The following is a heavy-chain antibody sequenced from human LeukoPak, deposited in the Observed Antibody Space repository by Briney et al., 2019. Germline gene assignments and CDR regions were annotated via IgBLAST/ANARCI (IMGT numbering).Heavy chain of an antibody. J-gene: IGHJ4*02. CDR1: GGSISSGSYY. V-gene: IGHV4-61*02. Sequence: SETLSLTCTVSGGSISSGSYYWSWIRQPAGKGLEWIGRIYTSGSTNYNPSLKSRVTISVDTSKNQFSLKLSSVTAADTAVYYCASVQWIGYNDSSGYDYWGQGTLVTVSS. CDR2: IYTSGST. CDR3: ASVQWIGYNDSSGYDY. D-gene: IGHD3-22*01.